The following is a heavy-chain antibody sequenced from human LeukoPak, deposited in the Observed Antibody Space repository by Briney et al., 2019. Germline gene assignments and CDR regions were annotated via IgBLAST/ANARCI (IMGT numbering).Heavy chain of an antibody. D-gene: IGHD1-26*01. CDR2: ITAGGGSI. CDR1: GLTFSIFA. Sequence: GGSLRLSCAASGLTFSIFAMSWVRQAPGKGLEWVTSITAGGGSIYFTDSVKGRFTISRDNSKTTLYLQMNSLRAEDTAVYYCGRAAGSYRLDYWGQGTLVTVSS. CDR3: GRAAGSYRLDY. J-gene: IGHJ4*02. V-gene: IGHV3-23*01.